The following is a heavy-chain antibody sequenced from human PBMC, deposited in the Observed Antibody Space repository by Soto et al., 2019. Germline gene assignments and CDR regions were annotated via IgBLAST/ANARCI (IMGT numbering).Heavy chain of an antibody. Sequence: PGGSLRLSCTDSGITFSSYEMNWVRQAPGKGLEWVSSISNSGSSVYFADSVEGRFTISRDNGKSSLYLQMNSLRVEDTAVYFCARGNYYYGMDAWGRGTTVTVS. CDR2: ISNSGSSV. J-gene: IGHJ6*02. CDR1: GITFSSYE. CDR3: ARGNYYYGMDA. V-gene: IGHV3-48*03.